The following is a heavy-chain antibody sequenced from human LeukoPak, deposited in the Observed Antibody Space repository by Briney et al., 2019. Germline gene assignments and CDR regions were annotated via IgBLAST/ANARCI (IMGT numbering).Heavy chain of an antibody. CDR3: TTDLALTMIRGVFVS. D-gene: IGHD3-10*01. Sequence: GGSLRLSCAASGFRFNNAWMTWVRQAPGKGLEWVGRIKSKGDGETTDYAAPVKGRCTMSRDDSEATVCLQLNYVDTEDTAVYYCTTDLALTMIRGVFVSWGQGALVTVSS. V-gene: IGHV3-15*05. CDR1: GFRFNNAW. CDR2: IKSKGDGETT. J-gene: IGHJ4*02.